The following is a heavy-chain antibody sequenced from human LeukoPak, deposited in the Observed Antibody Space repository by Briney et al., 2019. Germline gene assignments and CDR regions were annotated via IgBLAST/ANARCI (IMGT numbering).Heavy chain of an antibody. V-gene: IGHV4-34*01. CDR2: INHSGST. Sequence: SETLSLTCAVYGGSFSGYYWSWIRQPPGKGLEWIGEINHSGSTNYNPSLKSRVTISVDTSKNQFSLKLSSVTAADTAVYYCARRGYDSSGSPFDYWGQGTLVTVFS. J-gene: IGHJ4*02. D-gene: IGHD3-22*01. CDR1: GGSFSGYY. CDR3: ARRGYDSSGSPFDY.